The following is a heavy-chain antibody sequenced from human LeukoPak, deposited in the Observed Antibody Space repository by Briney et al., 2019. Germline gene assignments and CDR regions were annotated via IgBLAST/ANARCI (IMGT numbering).Heavy chain of an antibody. CDR2: IIPILGIA. D-gene: IGHD5-12*01. Sequence: GSSVKVSCKASGGTFSSYAISWVRQAPGQGLEWMGRIIPILGIANYAQKFQGRVTITADKSTSTAYMKLSSLGSEDTAVYYCARDGVSPMVATAGWFDPWGRGTLVTVSS. V-gene: IGHV1-69*04. J-gene: IGHJ5*02. CDR1: GGTFSSYA. CDR3: ARDGVSPMVATAGWFDP.